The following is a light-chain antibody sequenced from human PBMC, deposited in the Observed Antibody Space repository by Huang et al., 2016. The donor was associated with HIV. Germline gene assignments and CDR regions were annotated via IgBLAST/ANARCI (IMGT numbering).Light chain of an antibody. Sequence: IVMTQSPVTLSVSPGERAALSCRAGQSSKSNLAWYQQKPGQAPRLLIYGASTRATGVPARFSGSWSGTEFTLTINNLQSDDFAVYYCQQYDYWPPVTFGQGTKV. CDR2: GAS. J-gene: IGKJ1*01. CDR1: QSSKSN. CDR3: QQYDYWPPVT. V-gene: IGKV3-15*01.